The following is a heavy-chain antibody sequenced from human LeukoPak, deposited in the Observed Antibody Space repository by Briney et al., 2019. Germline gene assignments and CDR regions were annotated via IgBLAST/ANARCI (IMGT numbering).Heavy chain of an antibody. CDR2: INPNSGAT. CDR1: GYTFTGYH. J-gene: IGHJ4*02. Sequence: GASVKVSCKASGYTFTGYHMHWVRQAPGQGLEWMGRINPNSGATDYAQKFQGRVTMTRDTSISTAYMELSSLKSDDTAVYYCAKIGSSHDFDYWGQGTLITVSS. D-gene: IGHD1-26*01. V-gene: IGHV1-2*06. CDR3: AKIGSSHDFDY.